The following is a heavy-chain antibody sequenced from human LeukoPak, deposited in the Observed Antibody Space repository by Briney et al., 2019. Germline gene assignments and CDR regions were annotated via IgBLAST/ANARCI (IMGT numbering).Heavy chain of an antibody. CDR3: ARDRRLEKRDY. Sequence: ASVKVSCKASGGTFSSYAISWVRQAPGQGLEWMGRIIPILGIANYAQKFQGRVTITADKSTSTAYMELRSLRSDDTAVYYCARDRRLEKRDYWGQGTLVTVSS. CDR2: IIPILGIA. CDR1: GGTFSSYA. V-gene: IGHV1-69*04. J-gene: IGHJ4*02. D-gene: IGHD6-19*01.